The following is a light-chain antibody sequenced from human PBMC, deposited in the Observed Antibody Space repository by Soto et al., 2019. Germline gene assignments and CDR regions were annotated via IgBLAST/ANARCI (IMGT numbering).Light chain of an antibody. CDR3: QQYNNWPPFA. V-gene: IGKV3-15*01. Sequence: EIVMTQSPGTLSVSPGERATLSCRASQTVSSNLAWYQQKPGQAPRLLIYGASTRATGIPARFSGSGSGTEFTLTISSLQSEDFAVYYCQQYNNWPPFAFGVGTKVEIK. CDR2: GAS. J-gene: IGKJ4*01. CDR1: QTVSSN.